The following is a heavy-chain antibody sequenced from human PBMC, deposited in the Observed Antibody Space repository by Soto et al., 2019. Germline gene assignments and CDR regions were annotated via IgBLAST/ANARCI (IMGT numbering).Heavy chain of an antibody. J-gene: IGHJ4*02. CDR2: ISSSNRTI. Sequence: GGSLRLSCAASGFTFRSYSMNWVRQAPGKGLEWVSYISSSNRTINYADSVKGRFIISRDNAKNSLYLQMNSLGVEDTAVYYCARGGGGGLFEHWGQGVLVTVSS. D-gene: IGHD2-21*01. CDR3: ARGGGGGLFEH. V-gene: IGHV3-48*01. CDR1: GFTFRSYS.